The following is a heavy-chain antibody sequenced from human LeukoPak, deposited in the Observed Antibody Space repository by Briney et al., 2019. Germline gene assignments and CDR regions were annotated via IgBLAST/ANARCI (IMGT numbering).Heavy chain of an antibody. CDR1: GFTFSSYA. Sequence: GGSLRLSCAASGFTFSSYAMHWVRQAPGKGLEWVAVISYDGSNKYYADSVKGRFTISRDNSKNTLYLQMNSLRAEDTAVYYCARFPGYSYGYYFDYWGQGTLVTVSS. V-gene: IGHV3-30-3*01. CDR3: ARFPGYSYGYYFDY. D-gene: IGHD5-18*01. J-gene: IGHJ4*02. CDR2: ISYDGSNK.